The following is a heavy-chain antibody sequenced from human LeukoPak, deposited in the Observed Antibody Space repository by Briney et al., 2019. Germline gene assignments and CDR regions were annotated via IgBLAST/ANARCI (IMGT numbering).Heavy chain of an antibody. CDR3: ARAGYSSGWYIPFDY. V-gene: IGHV5-51*01. CDR1: GYSFTSYW. CDR2: IYPGDSDT. J-gene: IGHJ4*02. Sequence: GESLKISCKGSGYSFTSYWIGWVRQMPGKGLEWMGIIYPGDSDTRYSPSFQGQVTISADKSISTAYLQWSSLKASDTAMYYCARAGYSSGWYIPFDYWGQGTLVTVSS. D-gene: IGHD6-19*01.